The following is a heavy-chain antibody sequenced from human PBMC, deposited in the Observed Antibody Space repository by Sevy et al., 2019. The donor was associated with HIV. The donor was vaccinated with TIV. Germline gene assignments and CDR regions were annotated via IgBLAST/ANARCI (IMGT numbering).Heavy chain of an antibody. J-gene: IGHJ3*02. Sequence: GESLKISCKGSGYSFTSYWIGWVRQMPGKGLEWMGIIYPGDSDTRHSPSFQGQVTISADKSISTAYLQWSSLKASDTAMYYCARDIAAAGTSDAFDIWGQGTMVTVSS. CDR3: ARDIAAAGTSDAFDI. V-gene: IGHV5-51*01. D-gene: IGHD6-13*01. CDR2: IYPGDSDT. CDR1: GYSFTSYW.